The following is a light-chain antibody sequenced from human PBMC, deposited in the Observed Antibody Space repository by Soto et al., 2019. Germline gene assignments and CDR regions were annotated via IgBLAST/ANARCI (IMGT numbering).Light chain of an antibody. CDR1: QAISDW. V-gene: IGKV1-5*01. J-gene: IGKJ1*01. CDR2: DVS. CDR3: QQYHTYST. Sequence: DIRMTHSPSTLSASVGDRVSITCRASQAISDWLAWYQQKPGQVPELLIFDVSTLESGVPSRFSGSRSGTEFTLTISSLQPDDFATYFCQQYHTYSTFGQGTKVDIK.